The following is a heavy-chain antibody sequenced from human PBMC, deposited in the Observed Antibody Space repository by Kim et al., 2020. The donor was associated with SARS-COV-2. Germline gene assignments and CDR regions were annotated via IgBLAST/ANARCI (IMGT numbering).Heavy chain of an antibody. D-gene: IGHD6-13*01. CDR3: TRDRAYSSSWTTYYFDY. Sequence: GGSLRLSCTASGFTFGDYAMSWFRQAPGKGLEWVGFIRSKAYGGTTEYAASVKGRFTISRDDSKSIAYLQMNSLKTEDTAVYYCTRDRAYSSSWTTYYFDYWGQGTLVTVSS. V-gene: IGHV3-49*03. J-gene: IGHJ4*02. CDR1: GFTFGDYA. CDR2: IRSKAYGGTT.